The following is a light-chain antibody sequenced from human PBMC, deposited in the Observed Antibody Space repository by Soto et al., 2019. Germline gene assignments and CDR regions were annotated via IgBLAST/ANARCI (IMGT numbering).Light chain of an antibody. J-gene: IGKJ2*01. CDR2: AAS. Sequence: EIVMTQSPATLSVSPGERATLSCRASQSVSSNLAWYQQKPGQAPRLLIYAASIRATGIPARFSGSGSGTEFTLTISSLQSEDFAIYYCQQYNNWPPYTCGQGTKLEI. CDR1: QSVSSN. CDR3: QQYNNWPPYT. V-gene: IGKV3-15*01.